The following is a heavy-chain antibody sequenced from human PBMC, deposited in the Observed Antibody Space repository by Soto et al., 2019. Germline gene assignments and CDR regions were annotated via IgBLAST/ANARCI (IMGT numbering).Heavy chain of an antibody. CDR1: GFTVSSNY. CDR3: ARAPFLVRGVPAY. Sequence: EVQVVESGGGLVQPGGSLRLSCAASGFTVSSNYMSWVRQAPGKGLEWVSVIYSGGSTYYVDSVKGRFTISRDNAKNSLYLQMNSLRDEDTAVYYCARAPFLVRGVPAYWGQGTLVTVSS. D-gene: IGHD3-10*01. J-gene: IGHJ4*02. CDR2: IYSGGST. V-gene: IGHV3-66*01.